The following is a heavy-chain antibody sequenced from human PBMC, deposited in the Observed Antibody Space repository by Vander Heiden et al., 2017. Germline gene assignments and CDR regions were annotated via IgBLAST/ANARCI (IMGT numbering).Heavy chain of an antibody. Sequence: EVQLVESGGGLIQPGGSLRLSCAASGFTVSSYYMSGVSQAPGKGLDGVSSIYSGVRGGSTYYADSVKGRFTISRDNSKNTLYLQMNSLRAEDTAVYYCARWRWDSTNWLNGMDVWGQGTTVTVSS. V-gene: IGHV3-53*01. CDR3: ARWRWDSTNWLNGMDV. J-gene: IGHJ6*02. CDR1: GFTVSSYY. D-gene: IGHD3-9*01. CDR2: IYSGVRGGST.